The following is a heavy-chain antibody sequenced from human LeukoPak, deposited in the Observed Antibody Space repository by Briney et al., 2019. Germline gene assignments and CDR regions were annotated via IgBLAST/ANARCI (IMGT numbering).Heavy chain of an antibody. J-gene: IGHJ4*02. V-gene: IGHV4-59*01. CDR1: GGSISSYY. Sequence: PSETLSLTCTVSGGSISSYYWSWIRQPPGKGLEWIGYIYYSGSTNYNPSLKSRVTISVDTSKNQFSLKLSSVTAADTAVYYCARAGRDPYFDYWGQGTLVTVSS. D-gene: IGHD5-24*01. CDR3: ARAGRDPYFDY. CDR2: IYYSGST.